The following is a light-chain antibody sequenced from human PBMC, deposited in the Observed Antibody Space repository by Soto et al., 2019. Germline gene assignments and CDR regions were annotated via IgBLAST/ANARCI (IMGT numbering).Light chain of an antibody. J-gene: IGKJ4*01. CDR3: QQYDDWPPLT. Sequence: EIVMTQSPATLAVSPGDRVTLSCRASQSVSTSLAWYQQKPGQAPRLLIYGASTRATGIPARFSGSGSGTEFTLTISSLQAEDFALYYCQQYDDWPPLTFGGGTKVEIK. CDR1: QSVSTS. CDR2: GAS. V-gene: IGKV3-15*01.